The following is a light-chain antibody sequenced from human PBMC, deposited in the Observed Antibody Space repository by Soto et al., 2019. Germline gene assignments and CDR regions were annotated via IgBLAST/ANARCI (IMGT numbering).Light chain of an antibody. Sequence: DIQMTQSPSTLSASVGDRVTITCRASQSINTWLAWYQQSPGKVPKLLIYDASTLASGVPARFSGSGSGPEFTLTISSLQPDDFATYYCHSGTFGQGTKVEIK. CDR1: QSINTW. CDR3: HSGT. J-gene: IGKJ1*01. V-gene: IGKV1-5*01. CDR2: DAS.